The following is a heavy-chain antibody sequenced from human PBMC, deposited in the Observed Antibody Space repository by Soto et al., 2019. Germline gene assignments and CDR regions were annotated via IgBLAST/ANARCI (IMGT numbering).Heavy chain of an antibody. V-gene: IGHV3-74*01. CDR3: ARERGGYSSDF. Sequence: PGGSLRLSCAASGFTFSNYGMQWFRQVPGKGLVWVSRINGDGTDTNYADSVKGRFTISRDNAKNTLYLQMNSLRAEDTAVYYCARERGGYSSDFWGQGTLVTVSS. D-gene: IGHD2-15*01. J-gene: IGHJ4*02. CDR1: GFTFSNYG. CDR2: INGDGTDT.